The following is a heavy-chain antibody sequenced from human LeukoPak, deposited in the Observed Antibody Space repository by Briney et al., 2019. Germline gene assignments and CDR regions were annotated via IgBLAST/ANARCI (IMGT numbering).Heavy chain of an antibody. V-gene: IGHV1-8*01. CDR2: MNPNSDNA. CDR1: GYTFTSYD. CDR3: ARNVRDTGAFDY. Sequence: ASVKVSCKASGYTFTSYDINWVRQAPGQGLEWMGWMNPNSDNAGYAQKFQGRVTMTRSPSISTAYMELSSLRSEDTAVYYCARNVRDTGAFDYWGQGTLVTVSS. D-gene: IGHD5-18*01. J-gene: IGHJ4*02.